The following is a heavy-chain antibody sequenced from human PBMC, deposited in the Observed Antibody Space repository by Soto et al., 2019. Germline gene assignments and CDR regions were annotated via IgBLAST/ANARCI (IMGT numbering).Heavy chain of an antibody. CDR2: ISSSGSTT. CDR1: GFTFSSYE. D-gene: IGHD4-17*01. J-gene: IGHJ4*02. CDR3: AREYYGGSFVY. Sequence: GGSLRLSCAASGFTFSSYEMNWVRQAPGKGLEWVSYISSSGSTTYYADSVKGRFTISRDNAKNSLYLQMNSLRAEDTAVYYCAREYYGGSFVYWGQGTLVTVSS. V-gene: IGHV3-48*03.